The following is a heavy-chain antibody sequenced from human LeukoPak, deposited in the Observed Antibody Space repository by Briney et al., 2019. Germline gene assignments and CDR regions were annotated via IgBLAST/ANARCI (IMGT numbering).Heavy chain of an antibody. D-gene: IGHD3-16*01. Sequence: ASVKVSCKASGYSFNVYYIHWVRQAPGQGLEWMGWIKPKSDDTNYGQNFQGRVTMTRDTSISTAYMELSGLRSDDTAVYYCARVDEGGHFSYYGMGAWGQGTTVTVSS. CDR3: ARVDEGGHFSYYGMGA. CDR2: IKPKSDDT. CDR1: GYSFNVYY. V-gene: IGHV1-2*02. J-gene: IGHJ6*02.